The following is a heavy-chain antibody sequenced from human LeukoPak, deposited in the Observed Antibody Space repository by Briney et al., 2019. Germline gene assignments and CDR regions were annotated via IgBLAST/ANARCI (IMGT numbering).Heavy chain of an antibody. CDR2: ISYDGSNK. D-gene: IGHD2-2*01. Sequence: GGSLRLSCAASGFTFSSCAMHWVRQAPGKGLEWVAVISYDGSNKYYADSVKGRFTISRDNSKNTLYLQMNSLRAEDTAVYYCARGFVAVPAAMGYWGQGTLVTVSS. J-gene: IGHJ4*02. CDR1: GFTFSSCA. CDR3: ARGFVAVPAAMGY. V-gene: IGHV3-30-3*01.